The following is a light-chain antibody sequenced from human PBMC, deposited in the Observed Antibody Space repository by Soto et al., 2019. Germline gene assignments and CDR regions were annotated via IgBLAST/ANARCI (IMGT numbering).Light chain of an antibody. Sequence: EILLAQAPGTLSLSRWERPTLXXRASQSVSSNYLAWYQQKPGQAPXILIYGASNRATGIPDRFSGSGSGTDFTLTISRLEPEEFAVYYCQQYGSSGTFGQGTRVDIK. CDR1: QSVSSNY. CDR3: QQYGSSGT. V-gene: IGKV3-20*01. CDR2: GAS. J-gene: IGKJ1*01.